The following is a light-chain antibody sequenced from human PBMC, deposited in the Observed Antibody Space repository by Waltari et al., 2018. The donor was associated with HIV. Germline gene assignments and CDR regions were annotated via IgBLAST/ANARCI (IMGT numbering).Light chain of an antibody. Sequence: VIWVTQSPSLLSASTGDRVTISCRIRQGISSYLAWYQQKPGKAPELLIYAASTLQSGVPSRFSGSGSGTDFTLTISCLQSEDFATYYCQQYYSFPYTFGQGTKLEIK. CDR2: AAS. V-gene: IGKV1D-8*01. J-gene: IGKJ2*01. CDR3: QQYYSFPYT. CDR1: QGISSY.